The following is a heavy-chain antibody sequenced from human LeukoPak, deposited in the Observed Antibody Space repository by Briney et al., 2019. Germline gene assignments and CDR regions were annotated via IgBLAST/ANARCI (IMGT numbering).Heavy chain of an antibody. Sequence: GGSLRLSCAASGFTFSSYGMSWVRQAPGKGLEWVSAISGSGGSTYYADSAKGRFTISRDNSKNTLYLQMNSLRAEDTAVYYCAKGSRRVSGGTGTPDYYYYYYMDVWGKGTTVTISS. J-gene: IGHJ6*03. CDR1: GFTFSSYG. CDR2: ISGSGGST. D-gene: IGHD1-7*01. CDR3: AKGSRRVSGGTGTPDYYYYYYMDV. V-gene: IGHV3-23*01.